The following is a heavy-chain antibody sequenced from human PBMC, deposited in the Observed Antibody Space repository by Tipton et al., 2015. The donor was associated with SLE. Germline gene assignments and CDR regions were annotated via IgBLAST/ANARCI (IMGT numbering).Heavy chain of an antibody. D-gene: IGHD4-23*01. V-gene: IGHV4-4*02. CDR3: ARGHYGGNSHSFDI. CDR1: GGSISRNNW. Sequence: TLSLTCAVFGGSISRNNWWSWVRQPPGKGLEWIGEIYHSGSTNYNPSLKSRVTISVDTSKNQFSLKLSSVTAADTAVYYCARGHYGGNSHSFDIWGQGTMVTVSS. J-gene: IGHJ3*02. CDR2: IYHSGST.